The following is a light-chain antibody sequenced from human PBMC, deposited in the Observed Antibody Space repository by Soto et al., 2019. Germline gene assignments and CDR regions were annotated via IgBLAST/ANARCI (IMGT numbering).Light chain of an antibody. J-gene: IGKJ2*01. V-gene: IGKV3-15*01. CDR1: QTVSRN. Sequence: EIVMTQSPATLSVSPGERATLSCRASQTVSRNLGWYQQKPGQAPRLLIYGASTRATGIPARFSGSGSGTEFTLTISSLQSEVFAVYYCQQYNKWPPYTFGQGTKVEIK. CDR3: QQYNKWPPYT. CDR2: GAS.